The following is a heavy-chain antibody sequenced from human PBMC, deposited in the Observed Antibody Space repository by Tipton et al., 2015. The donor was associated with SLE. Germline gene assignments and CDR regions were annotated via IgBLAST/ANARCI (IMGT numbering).Heavy chain of an antibody. CDR1: GYPLTSGYY. J-gene: IGHJ5*02. V-gene: IGHV4-38-2*01. D-gene: IGHD6-13*01. Sequence: TLSLTCAVSGYPLTSGYYWGWIRQPPGKGLEWIGRIYHSDSIYYNPSLKSRVTMSVDTSKNKFSLKLNSMTAADTAVYYCARLLVAAGTTWFDPWGQGTLVTVSS. CDR2: IYHSDSI. CDR3: ARLLVAAGTTWFDP.